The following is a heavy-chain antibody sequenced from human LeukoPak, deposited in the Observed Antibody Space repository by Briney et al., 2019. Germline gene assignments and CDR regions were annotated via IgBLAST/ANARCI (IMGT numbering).Heavy chain of an antibody. Sequence: GESLKISCKGSGYSFTSYWIGWVRQMPGKGLEWMGIIYPGDSDTRYSPSFQGQVTISADKSISTAYLQWSSLKASDIAMYYCAKHRKLREEYYKILPVYNTVGPFKIWGQGPMVTVSP. D-gene: IGHD3-9*01. V-gene: IGHV5-51*01. J-gene: IGHJ3*02. CDR2: IYPGDSDT. CDR3: AKHRKLREEYYKILPVYNTVGPFKI. CDR1: GYSFTSYW.